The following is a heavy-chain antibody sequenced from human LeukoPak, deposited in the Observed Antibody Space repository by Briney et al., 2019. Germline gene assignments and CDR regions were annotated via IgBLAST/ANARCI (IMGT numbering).Heavy chain of an antibody. CDR1: GDSINSHL. Sequence: PSETLSLTCTVSGDSINSHLWNWIRQPPGKGLEWIGYMYYSGSTKYNPSLKSRVAISIDTSKNQFSLKLSSVTAADTAVYYCARDTYDYYFDPWGQGTLVTVSS. CDR3: ARDTYDYYFDP. CDR2: MYYSGST. J-gene: IGHJ5*02. D-gene: IGHD5-12*01. V-gene: IGHV4-59*11.